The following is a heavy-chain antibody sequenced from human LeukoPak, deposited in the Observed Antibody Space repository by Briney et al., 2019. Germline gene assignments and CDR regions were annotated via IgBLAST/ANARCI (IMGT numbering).Heavy chain of an antibody. D-gene: IGHD3-9*01. V-gene: IGHV3-21*06. CDR1: GFTFSSYS. Sequence: GGSLRLSCAASGFTFSSYSMNWVRQAPGKGLEWVPSISSSSSYIYYADSVKGRFTISRDNAKNSLYLQMNRLRGEDTAVYYCASVSPTYYDILTGPIDYWGQGTLVTVS. CDR3: ASVSPTYYDILTGPIDY. CDR2: ISSSSSYI. J-gene: IGHJ4*02.